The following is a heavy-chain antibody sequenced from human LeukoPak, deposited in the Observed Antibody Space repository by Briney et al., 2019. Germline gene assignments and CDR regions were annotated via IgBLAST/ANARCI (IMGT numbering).Heavy chain of an antibody. CDR2: IIPIFGTA. CDR1: GGTFSSYA. CDR3: ARDPSMIRGENTPYFDY. Sequence: SVKVSCKASGGTFSSYAISWVRQAPGQGLEWMGGIIPIFGTADYAQRFQGRVTITADESTSTAYMELNSLRSEDTAVYYCARDPSMIRGENTPYFDYWGQGTLVTVSS. J-gene: IGHJ4*02. D-gene: IGHD3-10*01. V-gene: IGHV1-69*13.